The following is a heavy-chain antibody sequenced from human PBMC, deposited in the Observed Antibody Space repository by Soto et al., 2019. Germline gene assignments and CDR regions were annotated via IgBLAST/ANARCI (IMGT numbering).Heavy chain of an antibody. Sequence: PGGSLRLSCAASGFTFSSYGMHWVRQAPGKGLEWVAVISYDGSNKYYADSVKGRFTISRDNSKNTLYLQMNSLRAEDTAVYYCAKSRTYYYGSGGYPLNYYYMDVWGKGTTVTVSS. J-gene: IGHJ6*03. D-gene: IGHD3-10*01. CDR3: AKSRTYYYGSGGYPLNYYYMDV. CDR2: ISYDGSNK. V-gene: IGHV3-30*18. CDR1: GFTFSSYG.